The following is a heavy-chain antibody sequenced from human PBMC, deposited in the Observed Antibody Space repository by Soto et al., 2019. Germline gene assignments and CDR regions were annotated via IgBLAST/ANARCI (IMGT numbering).Heavy chain of an antibody. CDR3: AQRDDSSRYYYRGYWFDP. V-gene: IGHV2-5*02. D-gene: IGHD3-22*01. CDR2: IYWDDDK. Sequence: QITLKESGPTLVKPTQTLTLTCTFSGFSLSTSGVGVGWIRQPPGKALEWLALIYWDDDKRYSPSLKSRLTIPEXTXXXQXXLTMTKLDPVDTATYYCAQRDDSSRYYYRGYWFDPWGQGTLVTVSS. CDR1: GFSLSTSGVG. J-gene: IGHJ5*02.